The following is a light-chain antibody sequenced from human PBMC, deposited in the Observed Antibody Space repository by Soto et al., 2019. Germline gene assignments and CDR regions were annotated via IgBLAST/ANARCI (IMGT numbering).Light chain of an antibody. CDR3: SSFAGTNYCVV. J-gene: IGLJ2*01. Sequence: QSVLTQPPSASGSPGQSVTISCSGITNDVGGYNYVSWFQQHPGKAPKLIIYDVTKRPSGVPDRFSGSRSGNTASLTVSGLQSEDEADYYCSSFAGTNYCVVFGGGTKRTVL. V-gene: IGLV2-8*01. CDR2: DVT. CDR1: TNDVGGYNY.